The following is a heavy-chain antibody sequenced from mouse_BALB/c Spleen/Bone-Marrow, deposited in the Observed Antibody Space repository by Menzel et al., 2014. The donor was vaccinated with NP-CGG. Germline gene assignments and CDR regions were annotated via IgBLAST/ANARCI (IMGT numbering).Heavy chain of an antibody. V-gene: IGHV4-1*02. CDR3: ARPDYYGYLNY. CDR1: GFDFSRYW. CDR2: INPDRRTI. Sequence: EVKVEESGGGLVQPGGSLKLSCAASGFDFSRYWMSWVRQAPGKGLEWIGEINPDRRTINYTPSLKDKFIISRDNAKNTLYLRLNKVRSEDTALYYCARPDYYGYLNYWGQGTTLTVSS. J-gene: IGHJ2*01. D-gene: IGHD1-1*01.